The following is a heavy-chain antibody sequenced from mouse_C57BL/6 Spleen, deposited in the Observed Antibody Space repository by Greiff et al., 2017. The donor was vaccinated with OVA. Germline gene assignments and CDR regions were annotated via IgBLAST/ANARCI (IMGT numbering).Heavy chain of an antibody. J-gene: IGHJ4*01. CDR3: VRHEERGYGNHWGAMDY. V-gene: IGHV10-1*01. CDR1: GFSFNTYA. D-gene: IGHD2-10*02. CDR2: IRSKSNNYAT. Sequence: EVKLVESGGGLVQPKGSLKLSCAASGFSFNTYAMNWVRQAPGKGLEWVARIRSKSNNYATYYADSVKDRFTISRDDSESMLYLQMNNLTTEDTAMYYCVRHEERGYGNHWGAMDYWGQGTSVTVSS.